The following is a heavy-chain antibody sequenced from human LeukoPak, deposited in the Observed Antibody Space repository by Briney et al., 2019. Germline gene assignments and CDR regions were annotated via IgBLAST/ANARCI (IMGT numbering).Heavy chain of an antibody. CDR1: GGSFSGYY. CDR3: ASFTFWSGYYVS. CDR2: INHSGST. J-gene: IGHJ5*02. Sequence: SETLSLTCAVYGGSFSGYYWSWIRQPPGKGLEWIGEINHSGSTNYNPSLKSRVTISVDTSKNQFSLKLSSVTAADTAVYYCASFTFWSGYYVSWGQGTLVTVSS. D-gene: IGHD3-3*01. V-gene: IGHV4-34*01.